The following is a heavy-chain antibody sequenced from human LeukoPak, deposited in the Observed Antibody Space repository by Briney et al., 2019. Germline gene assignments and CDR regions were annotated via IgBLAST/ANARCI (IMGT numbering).Heavy chain of an antibody. V-gene: IGHV3-74*01. CDR1: GFTFSSYW. Sequence: GGSLRLSCAASGFTFSSYWMHWVRQAPGKGLVWVSRINSDGSSTSYAGSVKGRFTISRGNAKNTLYLQMNSLRAEDTAVYYCARDPYSSSWTNYYYYYGMDVWGQGTTVTVSS. D-gene: IGHD6-13*01. CDR2: INSDGSST. CDR3: ARDPYSSSWTNYYYYYGMDV. J-gene: IGHJ6*02.